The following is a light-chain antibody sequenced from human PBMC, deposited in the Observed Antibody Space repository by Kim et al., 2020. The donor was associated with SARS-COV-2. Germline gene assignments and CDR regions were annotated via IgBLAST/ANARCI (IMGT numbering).Light chain of an antibody. CDR2: YDN. J-gene: IGLJ2*01. V-gene: IGLV3-21*04. Sequence: SYALTQPPSVSVAPGKTARITCGGNNIGSKSVHWYQQKPGQAPVLVIYYDNDRPSGIPERFSGSNSGNTATLTISRVEAGDEADYYCQLWDSSSDHWVFGGGTQLTVL. CDR1: NIGSKS. CDR3: QLWDSSSDHWV.